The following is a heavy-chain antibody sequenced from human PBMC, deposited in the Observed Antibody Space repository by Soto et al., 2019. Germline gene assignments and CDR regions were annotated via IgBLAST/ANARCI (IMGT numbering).Heavy chain of an antibody. D-gene: IGHD2-15*01. CDR3: ARPPAKYCSGGSCYSA. J-gene: IGHJ5*02. V-gene: IGHV4-39*01. CDR2: IYYSGST. Sequence: SETLSLTCTVSGGSISSSSYYWGWIRQPPGKGLEWIGSIYYSGSTYYNPSLKSRVTISVDTSRNQFSLKLSSVTAADTAVYYCARPPAKYCSGGSCYSAWGQGTLVTVSS. CDR1: GGSISSSSYY.